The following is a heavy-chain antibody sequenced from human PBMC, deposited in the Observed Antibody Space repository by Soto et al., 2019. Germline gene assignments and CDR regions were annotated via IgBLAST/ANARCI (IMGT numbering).Heavy chain of an antibody. CDR3: ARDRYSSGWYYYGMDV. J-gene: IGHJ6*02. D-gene: IGHD6-19*01. V-gene: IGHV4-61*01. CDR2: VYYSGST. Sequence: QVQLQESGPGLVKPSETLSLTCTVSGGSVSSGSYYWSWIRQPPGQGLEWIGYVYYSGSTNYNPSLKSRVTISVATSKNQFSLKLSSVTAADTAVYYCARDRYSSGWYYYGMDVWGQGTTVTVSS. CDR1: GGSVSSGSYY.